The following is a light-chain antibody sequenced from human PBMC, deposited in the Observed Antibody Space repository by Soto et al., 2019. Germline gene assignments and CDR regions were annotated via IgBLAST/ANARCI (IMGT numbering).Light chain of an antibody. V-gene: IGKV3-11*01. CDR1: QSVSSS. CDR2: DAS. Sequence: PGERATLSCRASQSVSSSLAWYQQKPGQAPRLLISDASNRATGIPARFSGSGSGTDFTLTVSSLEPEDFAVYYCQQRRDWPLTFGGGTKVEI. CDR3: QQRRDWPLT. J-gene: IGKJ4*01.